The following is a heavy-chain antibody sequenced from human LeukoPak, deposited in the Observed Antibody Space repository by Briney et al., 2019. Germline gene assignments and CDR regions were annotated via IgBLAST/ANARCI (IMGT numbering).Heavy chain of an antibody. J-gene: IGHJ5*02. V-gene: IGHV1-46*01. CDR2: INPSGGST. CDR3: ARGIQPPPEDYVNWFDP. CDR1: GYTFTSYD. Sequence: ASVKVSCKASGYTFTSYDINWVRQAPGQGLEWMGIINPSGGSTSYAQKFQGRVTMTRDTSTSTVYMELSSLRSEDTAVYYCARGIQPPPEDYVNWFDPWGQGTLVTVSS. D-gene: IGHD3-16*01.